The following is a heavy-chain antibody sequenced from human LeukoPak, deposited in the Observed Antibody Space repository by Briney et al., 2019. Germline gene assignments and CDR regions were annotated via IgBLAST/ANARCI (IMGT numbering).Heavy chain of an antibody. CDR2: INPNRGGT. D-gene: IGHD6-13*01. CDR3: ARVSQQDRKFDFDY. Sequence: ASVKVSCKASGYTFTGYYMHWVRQAPGQGLEWMGWINPNRGGTNYAQKFQGRVTMTRDTSISTAYMELRRLRSDDTAAYYCARVSQQDRKFDFDYCGQGTLVTVSS. J-gene: IGHJ4*02. V-gene: IGHV1-2*02. CDR1: GYTFTGYY.